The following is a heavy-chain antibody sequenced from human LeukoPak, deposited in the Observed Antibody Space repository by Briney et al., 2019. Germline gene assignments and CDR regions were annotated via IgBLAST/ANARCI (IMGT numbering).Heavy chain of an antibody. CDR1: GFTFSSYA. Sequence: PGGSLRLSCAASGFTFSSYAMSWVRQAPGKGLEWVSAISGSGGSTYYADSVKGRFTISRDNSKNTLYLQMNSLRAEDTAVYYCAKANWPYSGYDPERSFDYWGQGTLVTVSS. V-gene: IGHV3-23*01. CDR3: AKANWPYSGYDPERSFDY. J-gene: IGHJ4*02. D-gene: IGHD5-12*01. CDR2: ISGSGGST.